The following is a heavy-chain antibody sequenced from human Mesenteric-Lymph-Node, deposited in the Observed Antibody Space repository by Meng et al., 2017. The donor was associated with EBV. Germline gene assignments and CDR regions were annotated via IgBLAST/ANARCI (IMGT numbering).Heavy chain of an antibody. D-gene: IGHD3-16*01. CDR2: VIHSGNT. V-gene: IGHV4-34*12. Sequence: QRWGAGLLTPTGPLSLPCDVYGASFSAYYWRWIRQPPGRGLEWIGDVIHSGNTSYSPSLKSRVTISVDTSKRQFSLKLRSMTAADTAVYYCATGWGKANYWGQGTLVTVSS. CDR3: ATGWGKANY. J-gene: IGHJ4*02. CDR1: GASFSAYY.